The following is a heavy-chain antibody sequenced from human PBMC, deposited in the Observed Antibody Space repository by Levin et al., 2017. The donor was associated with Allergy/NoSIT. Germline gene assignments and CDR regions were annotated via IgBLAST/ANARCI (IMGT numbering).Heavy chain of an antibody. CDR1: GGSISSYY. J-gene: IGHJ4*02. Sequence: SETLSLTCTVSGGSISSYYWSWIRQPPGKGLEWIGYIYYSGSTNYNPSLKSRVTISVDTSKNQFSLKLSSVTAADTAVYYCARDSVGMGFDYWGQGTLVTVSS. V-gene: IGHV4-59*01. D-gene: IGHD5-24*01. CDR2: IYYSGST. CDR3: ARDSVGMGFDY.